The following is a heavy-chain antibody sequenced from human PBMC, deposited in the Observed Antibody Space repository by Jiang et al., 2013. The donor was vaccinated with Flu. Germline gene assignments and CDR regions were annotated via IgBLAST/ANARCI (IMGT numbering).Heavy chain of an antibody. V-gene: IGHV3-48*01. CDR3: ARGRPSAAGPFDY. Sequence: VQLVESGGGLVQPGGSLRLSCAASGFTFSSYSMNWVRQAPGKGLEWVSYISSSSSTIYYADSVKGRFTISRDDAKNSLYLQMNSLRAEDTAVYYCARGRPSAAGPFDYWGQGTLVTVSS. D-gene: IGHD6-13*01. CDR1: GFTFSSYS. CDR2: ISSSSSTI. J-gene: IGHJ4*02.